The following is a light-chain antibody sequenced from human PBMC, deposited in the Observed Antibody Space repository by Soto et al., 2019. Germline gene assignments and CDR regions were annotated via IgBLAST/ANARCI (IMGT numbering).Light chain of an antibody. V-gene: IGKV3D-20*02. CDR1: QSVSSSY. CDR2: GAS. J-gene: IGKJ1*01. CDR3: QQRGNRPPWT. Sequence: ESVLTQSPGTMALSPLEGDNLSCSSSQSVSSSYLAWYQQKPGQAPRLLIYGASSRATGIPDRFSGSGSGTDFTLTISRLEPEDFAVYYCQQRGNRPPWTFGQGTKVDIK.